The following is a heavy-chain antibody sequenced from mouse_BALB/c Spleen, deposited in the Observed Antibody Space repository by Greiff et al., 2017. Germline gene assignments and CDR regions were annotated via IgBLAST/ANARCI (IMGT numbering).Heavy chain of an antibody. Sequence: EVQLVESGGDLVKPGGSLKLSCAASGFTFSSYGMSWVRQTPDKRLEWVATISSGGSYTYYPDSVKGRFTISRDNAKNTLYLQMSSLKSEDTAMYYCARPVVADPYAMDYWGQGTSVTVSS. D-gene: IGHD1-1*01. CDR2: ISSGGSYT. CDR1: GFTFSSYG. J-gene: IGHJ4*01. V-gene: IGHV5-6*01. CDR3: ARPVVADPYAMDY.